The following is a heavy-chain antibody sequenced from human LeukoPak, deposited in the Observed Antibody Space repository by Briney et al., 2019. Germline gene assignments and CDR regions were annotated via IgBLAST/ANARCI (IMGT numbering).Heavy chain of an antibody. J-gene: IGHJ4*02. CDR3: ARGRGSYSADY. CDR2: LSYDGSNE. D-gene: IGHD1-26*01. Sequence: PGGSLRLSCAAYRFTFSNYPMHWVRQAPGKGLEWVALLSYDGSNECYADSVKGRFTISRDNSKNTLYLQMNSLRAEDSAVYYCARGRGSYSADYWGQGTLVTVSS. CDR1: RFTFSNYP. V-gene: IGHV3-30-3*01.